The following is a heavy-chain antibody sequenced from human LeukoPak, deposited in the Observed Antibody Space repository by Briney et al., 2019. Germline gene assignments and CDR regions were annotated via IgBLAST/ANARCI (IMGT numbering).Heavy chain of an antibody. CDR1: GYTLTELS. CDR2: FDPEDGET. D-gene: IGHD3-10*01. Sequence: RWASVRVSCTVSGYTLTELSMHWVRQAPGKGLEWMGGFDPEDGETIYAQKFQGRVTMTEDTSTDTAYMELSSLRSEDTAVYYCATDRVLLWFGRDRYGAFDIWGQGTMVTVSS. CDR3: ATDRVLLWFGRDRYGAFDI. V-gene: IGHV1-24*01. J-gene: IGHJ3*02.